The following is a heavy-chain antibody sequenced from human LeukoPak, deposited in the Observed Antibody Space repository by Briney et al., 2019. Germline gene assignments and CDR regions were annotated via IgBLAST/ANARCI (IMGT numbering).Heavy chain of an antibody. Sequence: ASVKVSCKASGYTFTGYYMHWVRQAPGQGLEWMGWINPNRGGTNYAQKFQGRVTMTRDTSISTAYMELSRLRSDDTAVYYCAREAAVAGTKPWGNDYWGQGTLVTVSS. V-gene: IGHV1-2*02. CDR1: GYTFTGYY. CDR3: AREAAVAGTKPWGNDY. CDR2: INPNRGGT. J-gene: IGHJ4*02. D-gene: IGHD6-19*01.